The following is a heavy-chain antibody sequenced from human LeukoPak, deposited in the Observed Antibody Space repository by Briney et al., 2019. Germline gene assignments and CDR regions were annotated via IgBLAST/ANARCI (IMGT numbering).Heavy chain of an antibody. CDR2: ISYDGSNA. D-gene: IGHD3-22*01. J-gene: IGHJ6*02. V-gene: IGHV3-30*18. CDR3: AKDAGYYRSWYHNYGMDV. CDR1: GFTFSTYG. Sequence: GGSLRLSCVASGFTFSTYGMHWVRQAPGKGLEWVALISYDGSNAYYADSVKGRFTISRDNSKNTLYLQMNSLRAEDTAVYYCAKDAGYYRSWYHNYGMDVWGQGTPVTVSS.